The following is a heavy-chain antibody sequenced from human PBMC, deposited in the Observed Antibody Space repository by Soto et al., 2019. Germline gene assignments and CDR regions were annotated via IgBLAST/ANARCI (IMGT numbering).Heavy chain of an antibody. V-gene: IGHV4-34*01. CDR1: GGSFSGYY. J-gene: IGHJ6*02. CDR3: AREEVPQWFSKGYYGLDV. Sequence: SETLSLTCAVYGGSFSGYYWSWLRQPPGQALEWIGEINHSGSTTYNPSLTSRVTISVDTSKNQFSLRLSSVTAADTAVYYCAREEVPQWFSKGYYGLDVWGQGTTVTVSS. CDR2: INHSGST. D-gene: IGHD2-8*01.